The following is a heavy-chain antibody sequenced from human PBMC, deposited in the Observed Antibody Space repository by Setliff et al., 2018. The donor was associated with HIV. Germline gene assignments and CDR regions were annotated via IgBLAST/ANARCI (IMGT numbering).Heavy chain of an antibody. V-gene: IGHV4-59*11. D-gene: IGHD6-13*01. CDR1: GGSMNIHY. J-gene: IGHJ3*02. CDR2: IYYSGST. Sequence: SETLSLTCTAPGGSMNIHYWSWIRQPPGKGLEWIGSIYYSGSTNYNPSLKSRVTISVDTSKNQFSLKLSSVTAADTAVYYCARADSSSWFFATFDIWGQGTMVTVSS. CDR3: ARADSSSWFFATFDI.